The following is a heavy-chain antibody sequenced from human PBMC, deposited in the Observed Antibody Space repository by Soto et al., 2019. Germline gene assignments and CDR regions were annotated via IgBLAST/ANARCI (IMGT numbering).Heavy chain of an antibody. CDR1: GGSFSGYY. CDR3: ARERGWLRFKGGYNWFDP. D-gene: IGHD5-12*01. Sequence: TSETLSLTCAVYGGSFSGYYWSWIRQPPGKGLEWIGEINHSGSTNYNPSLKSRVTISVDTSKNQFSLKLSSVTAADTAVYYCARERGWLRFKGGYNWFDPWGQGTLVTVSS. J-gene: IGHJ5*02. CDR2: INHSGST. V-gene: IGHV4-34*01.